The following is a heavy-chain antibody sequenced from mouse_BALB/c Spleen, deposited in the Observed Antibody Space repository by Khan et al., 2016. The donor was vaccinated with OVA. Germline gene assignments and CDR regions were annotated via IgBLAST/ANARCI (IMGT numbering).Heavy chain of an antibody. D-gene: IGHD2-10*02. J-gene: IGHJ3*01. CDR2: IDPSDSKT. CDR1: GYTFTSYW. Sequence: QVQLKESGAELVRPGASVKLSCKASGYTFTSYWMNWVKQRPGQGLEWIGMIDPSDSKTHYNQMFKDKATLTVDKSSNTAYMHLSSLTSEDSAVYCCARGGYGTSVAFWGQGTLVTVSA. CDR3: ARGGYGTSVAF. V-gene: IGHV1-61*01.